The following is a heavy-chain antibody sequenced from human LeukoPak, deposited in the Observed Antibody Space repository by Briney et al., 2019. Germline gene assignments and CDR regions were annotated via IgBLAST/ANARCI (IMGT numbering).Heavy chain of an antibody. D-gene: IGHD3-22*01. CDR2: INSDGSST. Sequence: PGRSLRLSCAASGLTFSSYWMHWVRQAPGKGLVWVSRINSDGSSTSYADSVKGRFTISRDNAKNTLCLQMNSLRAEDTAVYYCARHPSHYYDSSGYYYYYYGMDVWGQGTTVTVSS. J-gene: IGHJ6*02. CDR3: ARHPSHYYDSSGYYYYYYGMDV. V-gene: IGHV3-74*01. CDR1: GLTFSSYW.